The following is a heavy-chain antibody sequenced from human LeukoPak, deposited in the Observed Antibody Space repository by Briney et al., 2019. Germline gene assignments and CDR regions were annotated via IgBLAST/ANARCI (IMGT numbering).Heavy chain of an antibody. J-gene: IGHJ6*02. Sequence: GGSLRLSCAASGFTFSSYSMNWVRQAPGKGLEWVSSISSSSSYIYYAESVKGRFTISRDNAENSLYLQMNSLRAEDTAVYYCARDYGDYYGMDVWGQGTTVTISS. CDR1: GFTFSSYS. V-gene: IGHV3-21*01. CDR3: ARDYGDYYGMDV. CDR2: ISSSSSYI. D-gene: IGHD4-17*01.